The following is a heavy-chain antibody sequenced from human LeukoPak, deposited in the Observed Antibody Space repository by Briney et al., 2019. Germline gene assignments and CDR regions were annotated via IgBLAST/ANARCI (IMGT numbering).Heavy chain of an antibody. CDR2: ISGSGGTT. D-gene: IGHD6-6*01. Sequence: GGSLRLSCAASGFTFSSYAMTWVRQAPGKGLEWVSSISGSGGTTYYADSVKGRFTISRDNAKNSLYLQMNSLRAEDTAVYYCARDRAGIAARPGYWGQGTLVTVSS. CDR3: ARDRAGIAARPGY. J-gene: IGHJ4*02. CDR1: GFTFSSYA. V-gene: IGHV3-23*01.